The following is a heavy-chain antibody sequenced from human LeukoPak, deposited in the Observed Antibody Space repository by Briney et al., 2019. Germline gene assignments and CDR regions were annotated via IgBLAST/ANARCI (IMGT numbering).Heavy chain of an antibody. CDR2: ISGSGGST. CDR3: AKGLYYDSSGYWVY. V-gene: IGHV3-23*01. D-gene: IGHD3-22*01. J-gene: IGHJ4*02. CDR1: GFTFSSYA. Sequence: GSLRLSCAASGFTFSSYAMSWVRQAPGKGLEWVSAISGSGGSTYYADSVKGRFTISRDNSKNTLYLQMNSLRAEDTAVYYCAKGLYYDSSGYWVYWGQGTLVTVSS.